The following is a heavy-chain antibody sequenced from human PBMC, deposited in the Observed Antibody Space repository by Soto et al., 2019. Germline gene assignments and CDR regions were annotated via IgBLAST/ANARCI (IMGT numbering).Heavy chain of an antibody. V-gene: IGHV4-30-4*01. CDR1: GGSISSGDYY. Sequence: QVQLQESGPGLVKPSQTLSLTCTVSGGSISSGDYYWSWIRQPPGKGLEWIGYIYYSGSTYYNPSLKSRVTISVDTSKHPFSPKLSSATAADTAVYYCANLRPWFGELSENWFDPWGQGTLVAVSS. J-gene: IGHJ5*02. CDR2: IYYSGST. CDR3: ANLRPWFGELSENWFDP. D-gene: IGHD3-10*01.